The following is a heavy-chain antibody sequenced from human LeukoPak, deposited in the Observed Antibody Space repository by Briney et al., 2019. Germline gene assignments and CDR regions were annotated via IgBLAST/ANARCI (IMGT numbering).Heavy chain of an antibody. CDR1: GFTFNNYG. Sequence: GGSLRLSCAASGFTFNNYGMHWVRQAPGKGLEWVAFIRYNGNNQYYADSVKGRFTISRDNSKNTLYLQMNSLRAEDTAVYYCASFPGGIDYWGQGTLVTASS. CDR2: IRYNGNNQ. V-gene: IGHV3-30*02. CDR3: ASFPGGIDY. J-gene: IGHJ4*02. D-gene: IGHD3-16*01.